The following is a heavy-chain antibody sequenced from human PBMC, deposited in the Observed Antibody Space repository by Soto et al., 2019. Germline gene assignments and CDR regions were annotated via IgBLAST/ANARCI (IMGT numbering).Heavy chain of an antibody. Sequence: PGGSLRLSCAASGFTFSSYSMNWVRQAPGKGLEGVSSISSSSSYIYYADSVKGRFTISRDNAKNSLYLQMNSLRAEDTAVYYCARDSLNYYYYGMDVWGQGTTVTVSS. CDR2: ISSSSSYI. CDR1: GFTFSSYS. CDR3: ARDSLNYYYYGMDV. J-gene: IGHJ6*02. V-gene: IGHV3-21*01.